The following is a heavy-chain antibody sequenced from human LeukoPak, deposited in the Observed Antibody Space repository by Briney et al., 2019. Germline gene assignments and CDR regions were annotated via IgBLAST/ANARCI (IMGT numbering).Heavy chain of an antibody. J-gene: IGHJ4*02. CDR3: ARGDIEMATITYDY. D-gene: IGHD5-24*01. CDR1: GGSISSYY. CDR2: VYYSGST. V-gene: IGHV4-59*01. Sequence: SETLSLTCTVSGGSISSYYWSWIRQPPGKGLEWIGYVYYSGSTNYNPSLKSRVTISVDTSKNQFSLKLSSVTAADTAVYYCARGDIEMATITYDYWGQGTLVTVSS.